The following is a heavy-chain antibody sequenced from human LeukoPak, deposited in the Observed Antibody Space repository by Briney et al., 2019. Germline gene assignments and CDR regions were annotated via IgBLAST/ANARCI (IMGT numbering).Heavy chain of an antibody. J-gene: IGHJ3*02. CDR1: GFTFSNAW. Sequence: GGSLRLSCAASGFTFSNAWMSWVRQAPGKGLEWGGRIKSKTDGGTTDYTAPVKGRFTISRDDSKNTLYLQMNSLETEDTAVYYCTTSDVSGRDAFDIWGQGTMVTVSS. CDR2: IKSKTDGGTT. CDR3: TTSDVSGRDAFDI. V-gene: IGHV3-15*01. D-gene: IGHD1-26*01.